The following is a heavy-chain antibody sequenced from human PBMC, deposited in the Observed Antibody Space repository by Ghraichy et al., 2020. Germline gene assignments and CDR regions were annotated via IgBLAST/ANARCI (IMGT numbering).Heavy chain of an antibody. CDR2: ISTDESST. J-gene: IGHJ4*02. V-gene: IGHV3-74*01. D-gene: IGHD4-17*01. CDR3: ARDRMDYGDQDY. CDR1: GFTFRSYW. Sequence: GSLRLSCAASGFTFRSYWMHWVRQAPGKGLVWVSRISTDESSTNYADSVTGRTGYADSVRGRFTISRDNAKNTLYLQMNSLRVEDTAVYYCARDRMDYGDQDYWGQGTLVTVSS.